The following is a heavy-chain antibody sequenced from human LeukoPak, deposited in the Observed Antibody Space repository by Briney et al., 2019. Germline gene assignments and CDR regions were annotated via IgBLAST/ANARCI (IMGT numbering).Heavy chain of an antibody. D-gene: IGHD3-10*01. CDR2: ICTAGDT. CDR3: ARARGSGSYHLDY. V-gene: IGHV3-13*04. CDR1: GFTFSSYD. Sequence: GGSLRLSCAASGFTFSSYDMHWVRQPTGKGLEWVSGICTAGDTYYPGSVKGRFTISRENAKNSLYLQMNSLRAGDTAVYYCARARGSGSYHLDYWGQGTLVTVSS. J-gene: IGHJ4*02.